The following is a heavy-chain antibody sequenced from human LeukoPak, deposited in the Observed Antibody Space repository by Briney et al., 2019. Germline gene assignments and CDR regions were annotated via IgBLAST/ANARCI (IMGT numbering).Heavy chain of an antibody. D-gene: IGHD2-2*02. CDR3: ARGGLGCSSTSCYIDY. Sequence: PGGSLRLSCAASGFTFSSYAMHWVRQAPGKGLEWVAVISYDGSNKYYADSVKGRFTISRDNSKNTLYLQMNSLRAEDTAVYYCARGGLGCSSTSCYIDYWGQGTLVTVSS. CDR1: GFTFSSYA. V-gene: IGHV3-30-3*01. CDR2: ISYDGSNK. J-gene: IGHJ4*02.